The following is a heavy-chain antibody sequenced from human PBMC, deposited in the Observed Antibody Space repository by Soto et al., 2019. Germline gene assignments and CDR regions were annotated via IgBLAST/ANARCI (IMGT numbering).Heavy chain of an antibody. D-gene: IGHD3-3*01. CDR3: AKDWTPLDF. J-gene: IGHJ4*02. V-gene: IGHV3-23*01. CDR1: GFNFGYYA. CDR2: ISGSEDST. Sequence: GGSLRLSCAASGFNFGYYAMNWVRQAPGKGLEWVALISGSEDSTYYADSVRGRFTISRDDSENTLYLQMNSLRADDTAVYYCAKDWTPLDFWGQGTLVTVSS.